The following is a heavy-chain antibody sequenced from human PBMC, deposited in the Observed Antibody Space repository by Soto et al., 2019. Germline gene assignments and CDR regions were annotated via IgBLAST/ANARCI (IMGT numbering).Heavy chain of an antibody. J-gene: IGHJ3*02. CDR3: AKDAVGIVVVVAAPSVFDI. CDR1: GFTFSSYA. V-gene: IGHV3-23*01. CDR2: ISGSGGST. Sequence: GGSLRLSCAASGFTFSSYAMSWVRQAPGKGLEWVSAISGSGGSTYYADSVKGRFTISRDNSKNTLYLQMNSLRAEDTAVYYCAKDAVGIVVVVAAPSVFDIWGQGTMVTVSS. D-gene: IGHD2-15*01.